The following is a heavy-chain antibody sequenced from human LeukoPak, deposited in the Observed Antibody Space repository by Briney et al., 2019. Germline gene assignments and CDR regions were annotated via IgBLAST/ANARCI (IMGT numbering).Heavy chain of an antibody. D-gene: IGHD6-13*01. Sequence: GGSRRLSCAASGFTFSDYSMNWVRQAPGKGREWGSYINTTSSGIYYADSVKGRFTISRDNAKNSLYLQMNSLRAEDTAVYYCACPSIAIAGRDYWGQGTLVTVSS. J-gene: IGHJ4*02. CDR2: INTTSSGI. CDR1: GFTFSDYS. CDR3: ACPSIAIAGRDY. V-gene: IGHV3-48*04.